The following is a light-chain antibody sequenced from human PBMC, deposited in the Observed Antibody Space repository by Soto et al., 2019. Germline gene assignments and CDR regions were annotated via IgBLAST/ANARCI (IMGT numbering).Light chain of an antibody. V-gene: IGLV1-40*01. CDR2: GNN. J-gene: IGLJ1*01. Sequence: QLVLTQPPSVSGAPGQRVTISCTGGSSNIGAGNDAQWYQQLPGTAPKLLIFGNNNRPSGVPDRFSGSKSGTSASLAISGLQAEDEADYYCQSYDSSLRGYVFGTGTKLTV. CDR1: SSNIGAGND. CDR3: QSYDSSLRGYV.